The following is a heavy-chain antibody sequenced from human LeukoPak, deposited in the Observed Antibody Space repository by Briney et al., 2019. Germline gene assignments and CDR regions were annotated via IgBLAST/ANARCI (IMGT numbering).Heavy chain of an antibody. Sequence: GGSPRLSCAASGFTFSSHWMSWVRQAPGKGLEWVANINQYGSERNYVDSVKGRFTISRDSAKSSLYLQMNSLRAEDTAIYYCARDHVVDGLVFDYWGQGTLVTVSS. V-gene: IGHV3-7*01. D-gene: IGHD2-15*01. CDR1: GFTFSSHW. CDR3: ARDHVVDGLVFDY. CDR2: INQYGSER. J-gene: IGHJ4*02.